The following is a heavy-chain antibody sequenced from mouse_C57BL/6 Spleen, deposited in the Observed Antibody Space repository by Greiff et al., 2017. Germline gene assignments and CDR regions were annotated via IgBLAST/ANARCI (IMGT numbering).Heavy chain of an antibody. J-gene: IGHJ3*01. CDR1: GYSITSGYY. D-gene: IGHD2-5*01. V-gene: IGHV3-6*01. Sequence: EVQLQESGPGLVKPSQSLSLTCSVTGYSITSGYYWNWIRQFPGNKLEWMGYISYDGSNNYNPSLKNRISITRDTSKNQFFLKLNSVTTEDTATYYCARDGDSNYLAWFAYWGQGTLVTVSA. CDR3: ARDGDSNYLAWFAY. CDR2: ISYDGSN.